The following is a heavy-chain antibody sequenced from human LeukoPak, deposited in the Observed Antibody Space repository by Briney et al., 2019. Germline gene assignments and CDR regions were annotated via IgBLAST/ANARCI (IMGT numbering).Heavy chain of an antibody. CDR3: AKGGDEAVAGSYYYYYMDV. CDR2: ISGSGGST. CDR1: GFTFSSCA. V-gene: IGHV3-23*01. D-gene: IGHD6-19*01. Sequence: PGGSLRLSCAASGFTFSSCAMSWVRQAPGKGLEWVSAISGSGGSTYYADSVKGRFTISRDNSKNTLYLQMNSLRAEDTAVYYCAKGGDEAVAGSYYYYYMDVWGKGTTVTISS. J-gene: IGHJ6*03.